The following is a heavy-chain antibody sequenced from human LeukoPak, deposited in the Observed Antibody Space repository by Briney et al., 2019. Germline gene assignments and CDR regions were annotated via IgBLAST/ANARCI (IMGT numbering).Heavy chain of an antibody. CDR3: ARVEGLGTAMVYYYYYGMDV. D-gene: IGHD5-18*01. CDR1: GFAFNFYA. V-gene: IGHV3-23*01. J-gene: IGHJ6*02. CDR2: INASGGNT. Sequence: GGSLRLSCAASGFAFNFYAMTWVRQAPGKGLQWVSTINASGGNTYYAESVRGRFTISRDNAKNSLYLQMNSLRAEDTAVYYCARVEGLGTAMVYYYYYGMDVWGQGTTVTVSS.